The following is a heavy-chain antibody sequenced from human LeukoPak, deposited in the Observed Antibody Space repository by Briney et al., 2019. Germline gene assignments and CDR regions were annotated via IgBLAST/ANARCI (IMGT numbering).Heavy chain of an antibody. J-gene: IGHJ4*02. Sequence: SETLSLTCAVSGYSISSGYYWGWIRQPPGKGLEWIGSIYHSGSTYHNPSLKSRVTISVDTSKNQFSLKLSSVTAADTAVYYCARHDYLDRPGREYYFDYWGQGTLVTVSS. CDR3: ARHDYLDRPGREYYFDY. D-gene: IGHD4-11*01. V-gene: IGHV4-38-2*01. CDR1: GYSISSGYY. CDR2: IYHSGST.